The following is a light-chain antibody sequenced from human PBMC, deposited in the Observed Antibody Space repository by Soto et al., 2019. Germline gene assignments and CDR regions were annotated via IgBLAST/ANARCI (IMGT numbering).Light chain of an antibody. Sequence: QSVLTQPRSVSGFPGQSVTISCTGTNSDVGGYDRVSWYQQKTGKVPKLLIHDVSQRPSGVPDRFSGSRSANTASLTISGLQADDEADYYCCAYAGSFSYVFGIGTKSPS. CDR1: NSDVGGYDR. V-gene: IGLV2-11*01. CDR2: DVS. J-gene: IGLJ1*01. CDR3: CAYAGSFSYV.